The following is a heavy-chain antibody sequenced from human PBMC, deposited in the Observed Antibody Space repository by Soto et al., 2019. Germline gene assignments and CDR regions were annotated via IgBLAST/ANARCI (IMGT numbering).Heavy chain of an antibody. Sequence: EVQLVESGGGLVQPGGSLRLSCAASGFPFMPYWMSWVRQAPGKGLEWVANIKQDGSEKHYVDSVKGRFTISRDNAKNSLYLQMNSLRTEDMAVYYCARSSGMEVAGFDYWGQGTLVTVSS. CDR3: ARSSGMEVAGFDY. J-gene: IGHJ4*02. V-gene: IGHV3-7*01. D-gene: IGHD6-19*01. CDR1: GFPFMPYW. CDR2: IKQDGSEK.